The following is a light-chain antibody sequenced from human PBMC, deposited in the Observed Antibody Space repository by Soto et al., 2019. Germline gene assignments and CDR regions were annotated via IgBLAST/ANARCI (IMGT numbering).Light chain of an antibody. Sequence: DIQMTQSPSSLSASVGDRVTITCQASQDINNFLNWYQQKPGKAHKLLIYDASNLERGVPSRFSGSGYGTDYTFTISSLQPEDIATYYCQQYDDFPFTFGQGTKLEI. CDR1: QDINNF. J-gene: IGKJ2*01. CDR3: QQYDDFPFT. CDR2: DAS. V-gene: IGKV1-33*01.